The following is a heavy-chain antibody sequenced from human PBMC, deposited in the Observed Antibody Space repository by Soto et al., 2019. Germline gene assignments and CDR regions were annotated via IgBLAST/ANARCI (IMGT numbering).Heavy chain of an antibody. V-gene: IGHV1-69*01. CDR2: IIPIFGTP. CDR3: ARGSGWXXXXXXXXXGES. CDR1: GGSFNTYG. Sequence: QVQLVQSGAEVKKPGSSVKVSCKTSGGSFNTYGISWVRQAPAQGLEWMGGIIPIFGTPNYAQKFQGRVTITADESTTXXXXXLSSLRSEDXAVXYCARGSGWXXXXXXXXXGESGGK. J-gene: IGHJ6*03. D-gene: IGHD2-15*01.